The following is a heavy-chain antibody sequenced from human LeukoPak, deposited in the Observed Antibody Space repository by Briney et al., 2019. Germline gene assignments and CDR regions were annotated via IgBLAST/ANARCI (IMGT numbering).Heavy chain of an antibody. CDR1: GFTFSTYG. D-gene: IGHD3-3*01. CDR3: AINFWSNCNRAFDY. J-gene: IGHJ4*02. V-gene: IGHV3-30*02. CDR2: IEYDGSYR. Sequence: GGSLRLSCEVSGFTFSTYGMHWVCQAPGKGLEWVAFIEYDGSYRKEADSVKGRFTISRDNSKNTLHLYMNSLRAEDTAVYYFAINFWSNCNRAFDYWGPGTLVTVSS.